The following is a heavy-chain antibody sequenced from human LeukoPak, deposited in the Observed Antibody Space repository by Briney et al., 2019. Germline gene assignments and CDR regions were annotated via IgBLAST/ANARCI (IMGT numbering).Heavy chain of an antibody. J-gene: IGHJ4*02. CDR3: AGGMGKYYYDSSGYYGL. D-gene: IGHD3-22*01. V-gene: IGHV1-2*02. CDR2: INPNSGGT. CDR1: GYTFTGYY. Sequence: ASVKVSCKASGYTFTGYYMHWVRQAPGQGLEWMGWINPNSGGTNYAQKFQGRVTMTRDTSISTAYMELSRLRSDDTAVYYCAGGMGKYYYDSSGYYGLWGQGTLVTVSS.